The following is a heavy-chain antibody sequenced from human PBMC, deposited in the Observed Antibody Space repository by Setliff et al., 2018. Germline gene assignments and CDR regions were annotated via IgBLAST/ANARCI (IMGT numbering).Heavy chain of an antibody. V-gene: IGHV5-51*01. Sequence: GESLKISCKGSGYSFSSYWIGWVRQMPGKGLEWMAIIYPGDSDLRYSPSFQGQVTISTDTSINTAFLQWNNLKASDTAVYYCARRGERFFNWFDPWGQGTLVTVSS. J-gene: IGHJ5*02. CDR2: IYPGDSDL. CDR3: ARRGERFFNWFDP. CDR1: GYSFSSYW. D-gene: IGHD2-21*01.